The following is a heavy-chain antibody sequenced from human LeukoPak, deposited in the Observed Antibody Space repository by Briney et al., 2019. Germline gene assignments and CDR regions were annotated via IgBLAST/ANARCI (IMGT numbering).Heavy chain of an antibody. CDR1: VGTLTPYI. CDR2: TNPVLGAT. CDR3: ARESANWNDGTYRSYGIDV. D-gene: IGHD1-1*01. V-gene: IGHV1-69*08. Sequence: ASVKVSFKASVGTLTPYIFSWVRQTPGQGLEWVGRTNPVLGATDYAQRYQGRLKINVDTPTYTHFTQLNGLASIETAVYVCARESANWNDGTYRSYGIDVWGQGTAVTVSS. J-gene: IGHJ6*02.